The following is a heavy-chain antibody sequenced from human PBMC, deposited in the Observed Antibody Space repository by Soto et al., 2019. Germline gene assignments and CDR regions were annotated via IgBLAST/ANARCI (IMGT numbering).Heavy chain of an antibody. J-gene: IGHJ6*02. Sequence: PGWSLRLSCAASGFTFSSYAMSWVRQAPGKGLEWVSAISGSGGITYYADSVKGRFTISRDNSKNTLYLQMNSLRAEDTAVYYCAKAERVAAADWAYYYYGMDVWGQGTTVTASS. D-gene: IGHD6-13*01. V-gene: IGHV3-23*01. CDR1: GFTFSSYA. CDR2: ISGSGGIT. CDR3: AKAERVAAADWAYYYYGMDV.